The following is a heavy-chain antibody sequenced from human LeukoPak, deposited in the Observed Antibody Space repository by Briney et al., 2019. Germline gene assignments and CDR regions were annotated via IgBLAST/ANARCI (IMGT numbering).Heavy chain of an antibody. J-gene: IGHJ5*02. CDR2: IYNTGNT. V-gene: IGHV4-4*07. CDR3: ARDRRYCSGGGCYGGWFDP. CDR1: GGSISRYY. D-gene: IGHD2-15*01. Sequence: PSETLSLTCTVSGGSISRYYWNWIRQPAGKGLEWVGRIYNTGNTNYNPSLKSRVTMSLDTSKNQFSLKLTSVTAADTAVYYCARDRRYCSGGGCYGGWFDPWGQGTLVTVSS.